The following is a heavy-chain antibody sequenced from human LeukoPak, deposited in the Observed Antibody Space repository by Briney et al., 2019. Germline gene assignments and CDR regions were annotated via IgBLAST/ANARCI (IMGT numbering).Heavy chain of an antibody. V-gene: IGHV3-43D*03. CDR1: GFTLDDYA. D-gene: IGHD3-22*01. J-gene: IGHJ4*02. CDR2: ISWPVAIT. Sequence: PGGSLRLSCAASGFTLDDYAMRWVRHAPGKGGEWVYLISWPVAITYYADSVKLPFTISTDNHKISLYLQLNSLRAEDTAVYYCAINFLGGSGYSFDWGGQGTLAPVS. CDR3: AINFLGGSGYSFDW.